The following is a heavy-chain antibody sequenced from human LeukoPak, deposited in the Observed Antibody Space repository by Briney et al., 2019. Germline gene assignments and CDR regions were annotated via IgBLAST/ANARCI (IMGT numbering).Heavy chain of an antibody. J-gene: IGHJ6*02. CDR2: IFLSGSI. Sequence: SRTLSLTCTVSGGSISSYYWSWIRQPPGKGLEWIGYIFLSGSIHYNPSLKSRVTISVDTSKNQFPLKLSSVTAADTAVYYCARHKLDYYDSSGYYYYYGMDVWGQGTTVTVSS. CDR3: ARHKLDYYDSSGYYYYYGMDV. D-gene: IGHD3-22*01. CDR1: GGSISSYY. V-gene: IGHV4-59*08.